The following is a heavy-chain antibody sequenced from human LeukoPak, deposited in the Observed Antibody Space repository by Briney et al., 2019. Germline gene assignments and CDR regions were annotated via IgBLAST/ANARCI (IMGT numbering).Heavy chain of an antibody. Sequence: SQTLSLTCIVSGDSISSGDYYWRWIRQPAGKGLEWIGRISSSGSTNYNPSLKSRVTISVDTSKNQFSLKLSSVTAADTAVYYCARGGTVTTSNYWGQGTLVTVSS. V-gene: IGHV4-61*02. CDR1: GDSISSGDYY. J-gene: IGHJ4*02. D-gene: IGHD4-17*01. CDR2: ISSSGST. CDR3: ARGGTVTTSNY.